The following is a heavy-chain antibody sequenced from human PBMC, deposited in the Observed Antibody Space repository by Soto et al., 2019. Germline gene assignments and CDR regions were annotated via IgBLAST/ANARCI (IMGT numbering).Heavy chain of an antibody. CDR3: AREVVVAATPYYYYYYGMDV. J-gene: IGHJ6*02. D-gene: IGHD2-15*01. CDR2: IYYSGST. Sequence: QVQLQESGPGLVKPSQTLSLTCTVSGGSISSGGYYWSWIRQHPGKGLEWIGYIYYSGSTYYNPSLKSRVTISVATSKNQFSLKLSSVTAADTAVYYCAREVVVAATPYYYYYYGMDVWGQGTTVTVSS. V-gene: IGHV4-31*03. CDR1: GGSISSGGYY.